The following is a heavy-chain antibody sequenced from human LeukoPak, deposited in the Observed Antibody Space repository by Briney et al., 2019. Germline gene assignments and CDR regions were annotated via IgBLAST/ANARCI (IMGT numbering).Heavy chain of an antibody. Sequence: GGSLRLSCAASGFTFSSYAMYWVRQAPGKGLEWVSSISSSSSYIYYADSVKGRFTISRDNAKNSLYLQMNSLRAEDTAVYYCARVFNYGEAMVYYDILTGYYPNYYFDYWGQGTLVTVSS. D-gene: IGHD3-9*01. V-gene: IGHV3-21*01. CDR1: GFTFSSYA. CDR2: ISSSSSYI. CDR3: ARVFNYGEAMVYYDILTGYYPNYYFDY. J-gene: IGHJ4*02.